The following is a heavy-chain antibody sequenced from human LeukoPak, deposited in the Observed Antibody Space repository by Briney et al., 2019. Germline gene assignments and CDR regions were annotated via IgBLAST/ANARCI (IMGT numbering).Heavy chain of an antibody. J-gene: IGHJ4*02. V-gene: IGHV1-46*01. Sequence: ASVKVSCKASGYTFTSYHMHWVRQAPGQGLEWMGIINPSGGSTSYAQKFQGRVTMTRDTSTSTVYMELSSLRSEDTAVYYCARGNPLWFGELYLDYWGQGTLVTVSS. CDR3: ARGNPLWFGELYLDY. CDR2: INPSGGST. D-gene: IGHD3-10*01. CDR1: GYTFTSYH.